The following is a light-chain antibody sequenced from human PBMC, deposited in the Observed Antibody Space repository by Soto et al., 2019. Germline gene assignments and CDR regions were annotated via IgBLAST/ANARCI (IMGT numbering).Light chain of an antibody. CDR2: GAS. V-gene: IGKV3-20*01. CDR3: QQYGGSPLYT. J-gene: IGKJ2*01. Sequence: EIVLTQSPGTLSLSPGARATLSCRASQSVSSSDLAWYQQKPGQAPRLLIYGASTRATGIPDRFSGSGSGTDFTLTISRLEPEDVAVYYCQQYGGSPLYTFGQGTKLEIK. CDR1: QSVSSSD.